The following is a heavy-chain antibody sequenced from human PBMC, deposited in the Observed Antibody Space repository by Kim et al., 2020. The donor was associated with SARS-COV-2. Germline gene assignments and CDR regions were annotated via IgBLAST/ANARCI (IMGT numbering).Heavy chain of an antibody. CDR3: ARDSRPTVTPNPFDY. J-gene: IGHJ4*02. V-gene: IGHV1-18*01. Sequence: QKLPGRVTMTTDTSTSTAYMELRSLRSDDTAVYYCARDSRPTVTPNPFDYWGQGTLVTVSS. D-gene: IGHD4-17*01.